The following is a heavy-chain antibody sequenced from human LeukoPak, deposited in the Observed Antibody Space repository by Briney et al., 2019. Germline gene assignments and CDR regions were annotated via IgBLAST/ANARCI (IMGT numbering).Heavy chain of an antibody. D-gene: IGHD5-18*01. Sequence: GGSLRLSCAASGFTFSTAWMSWVRQAPGKGLEWVGRIKSNTDGGTTDYTAPVKGRFTISRDDSKKTLYLQMNSLKSEDTAVYYCTDGYTYGYADWGQGTLVTVSS. J-gene: IGHJ4*02. CDR2: IKSNTDGGTT. CDR1: GFTFSTAW. V-gene: IGHV3-15*01. CDR3: TDGYTYGYAD.